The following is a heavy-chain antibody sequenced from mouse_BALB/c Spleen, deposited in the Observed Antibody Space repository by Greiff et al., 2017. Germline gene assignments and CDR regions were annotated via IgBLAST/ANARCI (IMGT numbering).Heavy chain of an antibody. Sequence: VQLQQSGPELVKPGASVKIPCKASGYTFTDYNMDWVKQSHGKSLEWIGDINPNNGGTIYNQKFKGKSTLTVDKSSSTAYMELRSLTSEDTAVYYCARRGGSSYWYLDVWGEGTTVTVSS. D-gene: IGHD1-1*01. CDR2: INPNNGGT. V-gene: IGHV1-18*01. CDR3: ARRGGSSYWYLDV. CDR1: GYTFTDYN. J-gene: IGHJ1*01.